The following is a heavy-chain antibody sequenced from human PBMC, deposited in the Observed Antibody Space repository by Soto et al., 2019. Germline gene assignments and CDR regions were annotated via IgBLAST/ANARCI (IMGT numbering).Heavy chain of an antibody. V-gene: IGHV4-59*01. CDR1: GGSISSYY. D-gene: IGHD6-13*01. CDR2: IYYSGST. J-gene: IGHJ4*02. CDR3: ARVITGYSSSWYYFDY. Sequence: QVQLQESGPGLVKPSETLSLTCTVSGGSISSYYWSWIRQPPGKGLEWIGYIYYSGSTNYNPSLNSRVTISVDTSKNQFSLKLSSVTAADTAVYYCARVITGYSSSWYYFDYWGQGTLVTVSS.